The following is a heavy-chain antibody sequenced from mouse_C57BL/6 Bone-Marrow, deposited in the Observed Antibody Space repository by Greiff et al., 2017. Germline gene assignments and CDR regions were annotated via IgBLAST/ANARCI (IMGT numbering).Heavy chain of an antibody. V-gene: IGHV1-81*01. J-gene: IGHJ3*01. CDR1: GYTFTSYG. Sequence: QVRLQQSGAELARPGASVKLSCKASGYTFTSYGISWVKQRTGQGLEWIGEIYPRSGNTYYNETFKGKATLTADKSSSTAYRELRSLTSEDSAVYFCARSASYYYGSSYKGAYWGQGTLVTVSA. D-gene: IGHD1-1*01. CDR3: ARSASYYYGSSYKGAY. CDR2: IYPRSGNT.